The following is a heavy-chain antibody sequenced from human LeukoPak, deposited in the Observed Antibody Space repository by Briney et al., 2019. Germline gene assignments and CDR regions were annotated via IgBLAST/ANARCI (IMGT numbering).Heavy chain of an antibody. CDR1: GGSISSSSYY. CDR3: ARDRSAAPADY. CDR2: ISYSGST. D-gene: IGHD6-13*01. Sequence: PSETLSLTCTVSGGSISSSSYYWGWIRQPPGKGLEWIGSISYSGSTYYNPSLKSRLTISVDTSKNQFSLKLSSVTAADTAVYYCARDRSAAPADYWGQGTLVTVSS. V-gene: IGHV4-39*07. J-gene: IGHJ4*02.